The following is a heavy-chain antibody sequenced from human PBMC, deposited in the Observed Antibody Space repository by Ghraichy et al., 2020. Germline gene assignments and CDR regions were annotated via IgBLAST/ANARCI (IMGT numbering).Heavy chain of an antibody. Sequence: GGSLRLSCAASGFTFSPYWMCWVRQAPGKGLVWVSHIKGDGSTTYAASVKGRFTISRDNAKNTLYLQMNSLRAEDTAVYYCARDRGYPDSFDIWCQGTMVTVSS. CDR3: ARDRGYPDSFDI. CDR1: GFTFSPYW. V-gene: IGHV3-74*03. CDR2: IKGDGST. D-gene: IGHD3-10*01. J-gene: IGHJ3*02.